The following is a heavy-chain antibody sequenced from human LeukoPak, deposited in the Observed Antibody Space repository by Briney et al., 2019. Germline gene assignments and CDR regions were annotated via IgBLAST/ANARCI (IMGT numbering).Heavy chain of an antibody. CDR2: IIPIFGTA. J-gene: IGHJ4*02. CDR1: GGTFSSYA. V-gene: IGHV1-69*05. CDR3: ARERGMDSGYDFDY. D-gene: IGHD5-12*01. Sequence: ASVKVSCKASGGTFSSYAISWVRQAPGQGLEWMGRIIPIFGTANYAQKFQGRVTITTDESTSTAYMELSSLRSEDTAVYYCARERGMDSGYDFDYWGQGTLVTVSS.